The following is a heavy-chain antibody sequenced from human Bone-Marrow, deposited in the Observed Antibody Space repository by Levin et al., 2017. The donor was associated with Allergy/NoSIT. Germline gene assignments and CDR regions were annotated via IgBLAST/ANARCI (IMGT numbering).Heavy chain of an antibody. V-gene: IGHV1-24*01. J-gene: IGHJ6*02. CDR1: GYSLSELS. CDR2: FDPEDGKT. Sequence: GESLKISCKVSGYSLSELSIHWVRNAPGKGLEWMGGFDPEDGKTFYAQKLHGRITMSEDTSTDTAYMELHSLTSEDTAVYFCATRSPYGARSYYYCGVDLWGQGTTVTVSS. CDR3: ATRSPYGARSYYYCGVDL. D-gene: IGHD4/OR15-4a*01.